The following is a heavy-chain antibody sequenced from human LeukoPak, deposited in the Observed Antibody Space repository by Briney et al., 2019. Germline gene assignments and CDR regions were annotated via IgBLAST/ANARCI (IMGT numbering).Heavy chain of an antibody. J-gene: IGHJ3*02. CDR2: ISGGGGNT. CDR3: GKNRYSGSLSPFDI. D-gene: IGHD1-26*01. V-gene: IGHV3-23*01. Sequence: GGSLRLSCAASGFTFSDTWMHWVRQAPGKGLEWVSAISGGGGNTYYADSVKGRFTISRDNSKNTLYLQMNSLRAEDTAVYYCGKNRYSGSLSPFDIWGQGTMVTVSS. CDR1: GFTFSDTW.